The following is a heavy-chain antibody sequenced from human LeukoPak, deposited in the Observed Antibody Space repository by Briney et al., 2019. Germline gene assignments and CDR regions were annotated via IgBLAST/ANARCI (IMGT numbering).Heavy chain of an antibody. CDR3: ARSPRPDCGGDCYSWDFDY. V-gene: IGHV1-69*05. CDR2: IIPIFGTA. CDR1: GGTFSSYA. Sequence: SVKVSCRASGGTFSSYAISWVRQAPGQGLELMGGIIPIFGTANYAQKFQGRVTITTDESTSTAYMELSSLRSEDTAVYYCARSPRPDCGGDCYSWDFDYWGQGTLVTVSS. J-gene: IGHJ4*02. D-gene: IGHD2-21*02.